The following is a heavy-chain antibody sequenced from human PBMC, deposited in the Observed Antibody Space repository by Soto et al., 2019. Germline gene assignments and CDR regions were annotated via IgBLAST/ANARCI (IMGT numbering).Heavy chain of an antibody. CDR3: AKDRDYGSDFDY. Sequence: PGGSLRLSCAASGFTFSSYAMSWVRQAPGKGLEWVSAISGSCGSTHYADSVKGRFTISRDNSKNTLYLQMNSLRAEDTAVYYCAKDRDYGSDFDYWGQGTLVTVSS. CDR2: ISGSCGST. CDR1: GFTFSSYA. J-gene: IGHJ4*02. D-gene: IGHD4-17*01. V-gene: IGHV3-23*01.